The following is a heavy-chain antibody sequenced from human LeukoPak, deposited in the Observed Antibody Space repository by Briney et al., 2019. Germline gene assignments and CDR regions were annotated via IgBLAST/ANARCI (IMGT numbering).Heavy chain of an antibody. CDR1: GFSFSTQR. Sequence: GGSLRLSCAASGFSFSTQRMHWVRQAPGKGLEWVSSISSSSSYIYYADSVKGRFTISRDNAKNSLYLQMNSLRAEDTAVYYCARAEDSSGYYLGDYWGQGTLVTVSS. J-gene: IGHJ4*02. CDR2: ISSSSSYI. D-gene: IGHD3-22*01. V-gene: IGHV3-21*01. CDR3: ARAEDSSGYYLGDY.